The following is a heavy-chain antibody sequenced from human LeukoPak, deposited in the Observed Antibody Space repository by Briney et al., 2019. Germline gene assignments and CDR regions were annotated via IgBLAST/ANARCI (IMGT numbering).Heavy chain of an antibody. Sequence: SETLSLTCTVSGGSISSGSYYWSWIRQPAGKGLEWIGRIYTSGSTNYNPSLKSRVTISVDTSKNQFSLKPSSVTAADTAVYYCARADVDTAMVGAFDIWGQGTMVTVSS. CDR2: IYTSGST. D-gene: IGHD5-18*01. J-gene: IGHJ3*02. V-gene: IGHV4-61*02. CDR3: ARADVDTAMVGAFDI. CDR1: GGSISSGSYY.